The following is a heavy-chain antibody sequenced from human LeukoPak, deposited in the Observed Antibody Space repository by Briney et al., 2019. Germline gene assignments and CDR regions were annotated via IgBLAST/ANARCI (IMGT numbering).Heavy chain of an antibody. J-gene: IGHJ4*02. CDR1: GGSISSYY. CDR3: ARQRSSTWSLGY. V-gene: IGHV4-59*08. D-gene: IGHD6-13*01. CDR2: VYYSGST. Sequence: SETLSLTCTVSGGSISSYYWSWIRQPTGKGLEWIGYVYYSGSTNYNPSLKSRVTISVDTSKNQFSLKLSSVTAADTAVYFCARQRSSTWSLGYWGQGTLVTVSS.